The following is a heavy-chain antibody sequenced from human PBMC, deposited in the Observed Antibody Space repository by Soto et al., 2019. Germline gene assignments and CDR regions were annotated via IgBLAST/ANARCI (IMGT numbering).Heavy chain of an antibody. CDR3: ARGPVLAAAGPPSPCGYFQH. CDR1: GGSIRSSNF. Sequence: SETLSLTCGVSGGSIRSSNFYRGWVRQPPGKGLEWIGEIYHSGSTNYNPSLKSRVTISVDKSKNQFSLKLSSVTAADTAVYYCARGPVLAAAGPPSPCGYFQHWGQGTLVTVSS. CDR2: IYHSGST. D-gene: IGHD6-13*01. J-gene: IGHJ1*01. V-gene: IGHV4-4*02.